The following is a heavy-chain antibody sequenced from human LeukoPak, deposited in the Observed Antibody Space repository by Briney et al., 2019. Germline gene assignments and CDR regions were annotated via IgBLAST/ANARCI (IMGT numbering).Heavy chain of an antibody. D-gene: IGHD3-22*01. J-gene: IGHJ1*01. Sequence: PSETLSLTCTVSGGSISYYYWSWIRQPPGKGLEWIGYIYYSGSTNYNPSLKSRVTKSVDTSKNQFSLNLTSVTTADTAVYYCAKDALRTTYYYDTPVGEYFQHWGQGTLVTVSS. CDR2: IYYSGST. CDR1: GGSISYYY. CDR3: AKDALRTTYYYDTPVGEYFQH. V-gene: IGHV4-59*01.